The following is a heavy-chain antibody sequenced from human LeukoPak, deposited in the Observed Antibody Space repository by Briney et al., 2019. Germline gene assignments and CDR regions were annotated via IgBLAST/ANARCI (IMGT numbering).Heavy chain of an antibody. J-gene: IGHJ6*02. Sequence: ASVKVSCKASGYTFTGYYMHWVRQAPGQGLEWMGWINPNSGGTNYAQKFQGWVTMTRDTSISTAYMELSRLRSDDTAVYYCARHKKNGGNNYYYYYGMDVWGQGTTVTVSS. V-gene: IGHV1-2*04. CDR1: GYTFTGYY. CDR3: ARHKKNGGNNYYYYYGMDV. CDR2: INPNSGGT.